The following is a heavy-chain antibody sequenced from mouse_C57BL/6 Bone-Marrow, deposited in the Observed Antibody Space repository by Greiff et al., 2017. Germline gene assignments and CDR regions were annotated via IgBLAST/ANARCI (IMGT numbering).Heavy chain of an antibody. CDR2: ISYDGSN. CDR1: GYSITSGYY. Sequence: ESGPGLVKPSQSLSLTCSVTGYSITSGYYWNWIRQFPGNKLEWMGYISYDGSNNYNPSLKNRISITRDTSKNQFFLKLNSVTTEDTATYYCARDSNGDAMDYWGQGTSVTVSS. V-gene: IGHV3-6*01. CDR3: ARDSNGDAMDY. D-gene: IGHD2-5*01. J-gene: IGHJ4*01.